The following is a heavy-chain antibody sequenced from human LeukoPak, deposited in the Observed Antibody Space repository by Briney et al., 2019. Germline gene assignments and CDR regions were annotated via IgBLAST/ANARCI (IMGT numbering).Heavy chain of an antibody. J-gene: IGHJ4*02. CDR3: ARGSRYCSSTSCYDFDY. CDR1: GYTFTSYD. D-gene: IGHD2-2*01. Sequence: GASVKVSCTASGYTFTSYDINWVRQATGQGLEWMGWMNPNSGNTGYAQKFQGRVTMTRNTSISTAYMELSSLRSEDTAVYCCARGSRYCSSTSCYDFDYWGQGTLVTVSS. V-gene: IGHV1-8*01. CDR2: MNPNSGNT.